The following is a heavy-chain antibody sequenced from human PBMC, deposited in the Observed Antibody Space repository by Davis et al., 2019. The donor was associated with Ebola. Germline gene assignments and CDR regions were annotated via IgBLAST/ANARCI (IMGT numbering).Heavy chain of an antibody. V-gene: IGHV3-30-3*01. CDR3: ATDIVVVPAENWFDP. Sequence: PGGSLRLSCAASGFTFSDYYMSWIRQAPGKGLEWVAVISYDGSNKYYADSVKGRFTISRDNSKNTLYLQMNSLRAEDTAVYYCATDIVVVPAENWFDPWGQGTLVTVSS. CDR2: ISYDGSNK. CDR1: GFTFSDYY. J-gene: IGHJ5*02. D-gene: IGHD2-2*01.